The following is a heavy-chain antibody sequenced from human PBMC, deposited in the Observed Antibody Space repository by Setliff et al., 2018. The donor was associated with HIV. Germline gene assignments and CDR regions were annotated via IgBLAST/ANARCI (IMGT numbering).Heavy chain of an antibody. CDR1: GGSISSNSYY. V-gene: IGHV4-39*01. CDR2: IYSSGST. J-gene: IGHJ3*02. Sequence: SETLSLTCTVSVSGGSISSNSYYWGWIRQPPGKGLEWIGNIYSSGSTYYNPSLESRVTISVDTSKDQFTLKLSSVTAADTAVYFCATTARGTGGGVAFDIWGQGTMVTVSS. CDR3: ATTARGTGGGVAFDI. D-gene: IGHD2-15*01.